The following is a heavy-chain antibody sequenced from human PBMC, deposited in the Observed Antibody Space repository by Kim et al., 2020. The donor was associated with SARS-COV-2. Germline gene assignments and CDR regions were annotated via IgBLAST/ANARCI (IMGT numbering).Heavy chain of an antibody. CDR3: ARWYRFGSSPRLDP. Sequence: SETLSLTCTVSGDSVSSGNYYWSWIRQTPGKGLEWIGYIYYSGITNYNPSLKSRVTISLDSSKNQFSLNLNSVTAADTAIYYCARWYRFGSSPRLDPWGQGTPVTVSS. CDR2: IYYSGIT. CDR1: GDSVSSGNYY. D-gene: IGHD6-13*01. V-gene: IGHV4-61*01. J-gene: IGHJ5*01.